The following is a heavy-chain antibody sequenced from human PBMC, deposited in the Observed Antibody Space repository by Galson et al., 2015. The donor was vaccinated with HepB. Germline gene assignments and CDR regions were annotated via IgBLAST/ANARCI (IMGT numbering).Heavy chain of an antibody. CDR1: GFTFSSYS. Sequence: SLRLSCAASGFTFSSYSMNWVRQAPGKGLEWVSSISSSSSYIYYADSVKGRFTISRDNAKNSLYLQMNSLRAEDTAVYYCARDKGSRLWFGVTDYWGQGTLVTVSS. D-gene: IGHD3-10*01. CDR2: ISSSSSYI. CDR3: ARDKGSRLWFGVTDY. J-gene: IGHJ4*02. V-gene: IGHV3-21*01.